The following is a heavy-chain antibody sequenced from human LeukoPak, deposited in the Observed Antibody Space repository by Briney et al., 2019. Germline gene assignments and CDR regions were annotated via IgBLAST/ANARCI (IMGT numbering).Heavy chain of an antibody. CDR3: ARQSESYYGQSYY. CDR1: GGSVSGSNYY. V-gene: IGHV4-39*01. CDR2: IFYSGTT. J-gene: IGHJ4*02. D-gene: IGHD1-26*01. Sequence: PSETLSLTCTVSGGSVSGSNYYWAWIRQPPGKGLEWIGSIFYSGTTYYNPSLKSRVTISVDTSKNEFSLKLSSVTAADTAVYYCARQSESYYGQSYYWGQGTLVTVSS.